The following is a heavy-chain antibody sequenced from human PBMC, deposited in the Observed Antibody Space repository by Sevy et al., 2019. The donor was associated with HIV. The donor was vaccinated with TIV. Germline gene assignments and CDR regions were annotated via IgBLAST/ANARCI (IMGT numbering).Heavy chain of an antibody. J-gene: IGHJ6*02. CDR2: ISYDGKRT. V-gene: IGHV3-30*03. CDR1: EFRFSDFA. CDR3: AREKLPVASGRMPYYYYYGLDV. Sequence: GGSLRLSCAASEFRFSDFAMHWVRQAPGKGLEWLAFISYDGKRTKYADSVKGRFTVSRDNSDKKFYVQMNSLRVEDAAIYYCAREKLPVASGRMPYYYYYGLDVWGLGTTVTVSS. D-gene: IGHD6-19*01.